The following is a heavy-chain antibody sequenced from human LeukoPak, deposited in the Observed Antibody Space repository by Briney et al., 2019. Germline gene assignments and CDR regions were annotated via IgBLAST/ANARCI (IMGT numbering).Heavy chain of an antibody. CDR3: GRRTYSDTLTGYTYWYFDL. CDR2: TSYSGST. CDR1: GGSISSYY. J-gene: IGHJ2*01. V-gene: IGHV4-59*01. Sequence: SETLSLTCTVSGGSISSYYWSWIRQPPGKRLEWIGYTSYSGSTDYNPSLKSRVTMSVDTSKNQFSLKLSSVTAADTAVYYCGRRTYSDTLTGYTYWYFDLWGRGTLVTVSS. D-gene: IGHD3-9*01.